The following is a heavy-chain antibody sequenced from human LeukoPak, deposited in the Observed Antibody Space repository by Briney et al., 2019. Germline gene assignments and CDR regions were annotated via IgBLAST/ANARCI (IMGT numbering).Heavy chain of an antibody. V-gene: IGHV3-30*18. CDR2: ISYDGSKK. Sequence: PGGSLRLSCAASGFTFSPYGMHCVRQAPGKGVEWVAFISYDGSKKYYADSVKGRFTISRAKSKNTLYLQMDSLRTEDTAVYYCAKDNLDTVWEPRGPDYWGQGTLVSVSS. CDR1: GFTFSPYG. D-gene: IGHD1-26*01. J-gene: IGHJ4*02. CDR3: AKDNLDTVWEPRGPDY.